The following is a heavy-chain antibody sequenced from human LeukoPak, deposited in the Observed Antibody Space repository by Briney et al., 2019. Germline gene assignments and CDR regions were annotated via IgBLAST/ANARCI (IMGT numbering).Heavy chain of an antibody. J-gene: IGHJ4*02. Sequence: GESLKISCKGSGYRFTDYWIGWVRQMPGKGLDWMGIIYPCDSDTRYSPSFQGQVTISADKSISTVYLQWSSLKASDAAMYYCAIRYSGSYNDYWGQGTLVTVSS. CDR2: IYPCDSDT. D-gene: IGHD1-26*01. CDR3: AIRYSGSYNDY. V-gene: IGHV5-51*01. CDR1: GYRFTDYW.